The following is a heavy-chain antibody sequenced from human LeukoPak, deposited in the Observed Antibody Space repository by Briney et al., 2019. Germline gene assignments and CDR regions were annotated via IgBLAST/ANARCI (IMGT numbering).Heavy chain of an antibody. CDR1: GGAFSGYY. J-gene: IGHJ4*02. Sequence: PSETLSLTCAVYGGAFSGYYWSWIRQPPGKGLEWIGEINHSGSTNYNPSLKSRVTISVDTSKNQFSLKLSSVTAADTAVYYCARGLGSGWYGGYYFDYWGQGTLVTVSS. CDR3: ARGLGSGWYGGYYFDY. D-gene: IGHD6-19*01. CDR2: INHSGST. V-gene: IGHV4-34*01.